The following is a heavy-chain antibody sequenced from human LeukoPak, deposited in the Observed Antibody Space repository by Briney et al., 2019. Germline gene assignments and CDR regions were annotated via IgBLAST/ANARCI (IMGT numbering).Heavy chain of an antibody. CDR1: GFTFSIYG. J-gene: IGHJ4*02. CDR2: ISDNGGNT. D-gene: IGHD4-23*01. Sequence: GGSLRLSCAASGFTFSIYGMGWVRQAPGRGLEWVSSISDNGGNTYYADSVKGRFTISRDNAKNSLYLQMNSLRTEDTAVYYCARGETTVVTLFDYWGQGTLVTVSS. CDR3: ARGETTVVTLFDY. V-gene: IGHV3-21*01.